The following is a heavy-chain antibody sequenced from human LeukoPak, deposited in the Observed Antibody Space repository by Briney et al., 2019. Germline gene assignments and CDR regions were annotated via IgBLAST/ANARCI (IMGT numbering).Heavy chain of an antibody. D-gene: IGHD6-13*01. V-gene: IGHV3-48*03. CDR1: GFTLSSYE. J-gene: IGHJ4*02. Sequence: GGSLRLSCAASGFTLSSYEMNWVRLAPGKGLEWISYISRTGNSIYYADSVKGRFTTSRDSAKNSLYLQMNSLRAEDTAVYYCARGPYSSNWYVDYWGQGTLVTVAS. CDR2: ISRTGNSI. CDR3: ARGPYSSNWYVDY.